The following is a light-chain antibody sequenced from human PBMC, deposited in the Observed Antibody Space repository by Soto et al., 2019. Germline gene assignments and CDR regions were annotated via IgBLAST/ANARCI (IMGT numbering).Light chain of an antibody. CDR1: SSDVGDYNY. CDR3: SSYTSSCPYV. CDR2: EVS. Sequence: QSVLTQPASVSGSPGQSITISCTGTSSDVGDYNYVSWYQQPPGKAPKLMIYEVSTRPSGVSNRFSGSKSGNTASLTISGLQAEDEADYYYSSYTSSCPYVFGTGTKVTVL. V-gene: IGLV2-14*01. J-gene: IGLJ1*01.